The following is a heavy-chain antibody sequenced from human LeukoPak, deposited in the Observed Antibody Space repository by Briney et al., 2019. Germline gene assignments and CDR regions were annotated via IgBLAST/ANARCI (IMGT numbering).Heavy chain of an antibody. D-gene: IGHD3-16*01. J-gene: IGHJ6*03. Sequence: WVRQPPGKGLECIGSIYYSGRTYYNTSLKSRVTISVDTSKNQFSLKLSSVTAADTAVYYCARVLRGGGYYYYYYMDVWGKGTTVTVSS. V-gene: IGHV4-39*07. CDR3: ARVLRGGGYYYYYYMDV. CDR2: IYYSGRT.